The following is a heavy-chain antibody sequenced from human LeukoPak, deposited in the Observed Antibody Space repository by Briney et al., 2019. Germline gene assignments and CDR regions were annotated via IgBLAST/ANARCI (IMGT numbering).Heavy chain of an antibody. J-gene: IGHJ5*02. CDR2: IYYSGST. Sequence: SETLSLTCTVSGGSISSSSYYWGWIRQPPGKGLEWIGSIYYSGSTYYNPSLKSRVTISVDTSKNQFSLKLSSVTAADTAVYYCARRGSYGFRWFDPWGQGTLVTASS. V-gene: IGHV4-39*01. CDR1: GGSISSSSYY. CDR3: ARRGSYGFRWFDP. D-gene: IGHD5-18*01.